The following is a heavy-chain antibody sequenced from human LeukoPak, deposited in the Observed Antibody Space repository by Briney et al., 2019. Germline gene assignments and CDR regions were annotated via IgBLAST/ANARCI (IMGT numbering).Heavy chain of an antibody. CDR1: SGSISSYY. V-gene: IGHV4-59*08. CDR3: ARHAITYYYDSSGYEPDAFDI. J-gene: IGHJ3*02. D-gene: IGHD3-22*01. Sequence: PSETLSLTCTVSSGSISSYYWSWIRQPAGKGLEWIGYIYYSGSTNYNPSLKSRVTISVDTSKNQFSLKLSSVTAADTAVYYCARHAITYYYDSSGYEPDAFDIWGQGTMVTVSS. CDR2: IYYSGST.